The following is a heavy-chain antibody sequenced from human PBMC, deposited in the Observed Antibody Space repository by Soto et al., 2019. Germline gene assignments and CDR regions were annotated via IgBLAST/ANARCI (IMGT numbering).Heavy chain of an antibody. CDR2: ISYDGSNK. J-gene: IGHJ3*02. CDR1: GFTFSSYA. Sequence: PGGSLRLSCAASGFTFSSYAMHWVRQAPGKGLEWVAVISYDGSNKYYADSVKGRFTISRDNSKNTLYLQMNSLRAEDTAVYYCAKDLYSNYGDAFDIWGQGTMVTVSS. V-gene: IGHV3-30-3*01. CDR3: AKDLYSNYGDAFDI. D-gene: IGHD4-4*01.